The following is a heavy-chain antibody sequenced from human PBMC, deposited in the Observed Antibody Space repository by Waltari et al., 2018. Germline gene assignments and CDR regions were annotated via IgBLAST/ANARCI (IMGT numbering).Heavy chain of an antibody. Sequence: QLQLQELGPGLVKPSETLSLTCTVSGGSISSSSYYWGWIRQPPGKGLEWIGSIYYSGITYYHPSLKSRVTISLDTSKNQFSLKLSSVTAADTAVYYCARHYCGGDCYPPYYYYMDVWGKGTTVTVSS. CDR3: ARHYCGGDCYPPYYYYMDV. J-gene: IGHJ6*03. D-gene: IGHD2-21*01. V-gene: IGHV4-39*01. CDR2: IYYSGIT. CDR1: GGSISSSSYY.